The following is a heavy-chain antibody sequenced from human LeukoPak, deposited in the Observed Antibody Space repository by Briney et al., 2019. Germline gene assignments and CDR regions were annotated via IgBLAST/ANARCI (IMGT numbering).Heavy chain of an antibody. D-gene: IGHD5-24*01. V-gene: IGHV1-18*01. Sequence: ASVKVSCKASGYTFKSYGISWVRQAPGQGLEWMGWISAYNGNTNYAQKLQGRVTMTTDNSTSTAYMKLRSLRSDDTAVYYCARDRGGMATPDRYWGQGTLVTVSS. CDR2: ISAYNGNT. J-gene: IGHJ4*02. CDR3: ARDRGGMATPDRY. CDR1: GYTFKSYG.